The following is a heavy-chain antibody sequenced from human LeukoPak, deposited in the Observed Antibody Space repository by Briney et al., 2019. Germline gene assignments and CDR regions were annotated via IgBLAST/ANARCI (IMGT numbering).Heavy chain of an antibody. CDR3: TTVLVVPAAIGVDY. J-gene: IGHJ4*02. CDR1: GFTFSDAW. CDR2: IKSKTDGGTT. Sequence: GGPLGLSCAASGFTFSDAWMSWVRQAPGKGLEWVGRIKSKTDGGTTDYAAPVKGRFTISRDDSKNTLYLQMNSLKTEDTAVYYCTTVLVVPAAIGVDYWGQGTLVTVSS. V-gene: IGHV3-15*01. D-gene: IGHD2-2*01.